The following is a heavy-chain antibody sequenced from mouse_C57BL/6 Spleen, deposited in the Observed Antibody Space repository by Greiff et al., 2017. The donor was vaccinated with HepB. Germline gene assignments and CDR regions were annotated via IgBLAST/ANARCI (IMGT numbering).Heavy chain of an antibody. CDR2: IDPSDSET. V-gene: IGHV1-52*01. D-gene: IGHD2-1*01. CDR3: ARFDGNLFYYAMDY. Sequence: QVQLQQPGAELVRPGSSVKLSCKASGYTFTSYWMHWVKQRPIQGLEWIGNIDPSDSETHYNQKFKDKATLTVDKSSSTAYMQLSSLTSEDSAVYYCARFDGNLFYYAMDYWGQGTSVTVSS. CDR1: GYTFTSYW. J-gene: IGHJ4*01.